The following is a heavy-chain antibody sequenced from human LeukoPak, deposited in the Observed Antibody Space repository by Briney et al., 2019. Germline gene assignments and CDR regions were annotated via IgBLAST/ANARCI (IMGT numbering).Heavy chain of an antibody. Sequence: GGSLRLSCAASGFTFSSYGMHWVRQAPGKGLEWVAFIRYDGSNKYYAGSVKGRFIISRDNSKNTLYLQMNSLRAEDTAVYYCAKERYCSSTSCYGDDAFDIWGQGTMVTVSS. CDR2: IRYDGSNK. J-gene: IGHJ3*02. CDR3: AKERYCSSTSCYGDDAFDI. D-gene: IGHD2-2*01. CDR1: GFTFSSYG. V-gene: IGHV3-30*02.